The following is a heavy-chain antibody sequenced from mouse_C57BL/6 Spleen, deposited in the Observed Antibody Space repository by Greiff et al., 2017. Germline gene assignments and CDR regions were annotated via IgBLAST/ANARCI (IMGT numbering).Heavy chain of an antibody. Sequence: QVQLKQSGAELVKPGASVKISCKASGYAFSSYWMNWVKQRPGKGLEWIGQIYPGDGDTNYNGKFKGKATLTADKSSSTAYMQLSSLTSEDSAFYFCARSTLMDYGSSYGFDYWGQGTTLTVSS. CDR1: GYAFSSYW. CDR2: IYPGDGDT. V-gene: IGHV1-80*01. CDR3: ARSTLMDYGSSYGFDY. J-gene: IGHJ2*01. D-gene: IGHD1-1*01.